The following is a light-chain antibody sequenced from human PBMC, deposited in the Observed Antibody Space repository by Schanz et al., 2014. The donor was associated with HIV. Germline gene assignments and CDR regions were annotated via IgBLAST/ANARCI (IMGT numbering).Light chain of an antibody. CDR3: QQYNSYST. Sequence: DVQMTPSPSSLSSSVGARVTITCRARQSISTFLNWYQQKPGKAPKLLIHAASSLQSGVPSRFSGSASGTEFTLTISSLQPDDFATYYCQQYNSYSTFGQGTKVEIK. V-gene: IGKV1-5*01. CDR2: AAS. J-gene: IGKJ1*01. CDR1: QSISTF.